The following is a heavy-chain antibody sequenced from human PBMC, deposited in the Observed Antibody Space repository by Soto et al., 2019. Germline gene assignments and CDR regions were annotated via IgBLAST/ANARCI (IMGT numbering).Heavy chain of an antibody. Sequence: SETLSLTCTVSGGSISSYYWSWIRQPPGKXLEWIGYIYYSGSTNYNPSLKSRVTISVDTSKNQFSLKLSSVTAADTAVYYCASAPSYYYDSSGYPGIFDYWGQGTLVTVCS. CDR2: IYYSGST. D-gene: IGHD3-22*01. CDR3: ASAPSYYYDSSGYPGIFDY. CDR1: GGSISSYY. V-gene: IGHV4-59*01. J-gene: IGHJ4*02.